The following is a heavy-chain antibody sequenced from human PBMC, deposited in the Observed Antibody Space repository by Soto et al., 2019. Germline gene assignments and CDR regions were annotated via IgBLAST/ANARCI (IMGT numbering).Heavy chain of an antibody. CDR3: ARGMWLAAFDI. V-gene: IGHV3-21*01. Sequence: PGGSLRLSCADSGFTYRSYSMNWVRQAPGKGLERASCISSSSSYIYYADSVKGRFTISRDNAKNSLYLQMNSLRAEDTAVYYCARGMWLAAFDIWGQGTMVTVSS. CDR2: ISSSSSYI. J-gene: IGHJ3*02. D-gene: IGHD6-19*01. CDR1: GFTYRSYS.